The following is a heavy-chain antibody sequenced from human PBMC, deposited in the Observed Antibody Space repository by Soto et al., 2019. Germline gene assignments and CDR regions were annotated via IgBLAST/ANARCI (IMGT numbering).Heavy chain of an antibody. CDR1: GGAFSGYY. Sequence: PSETLCLTCAVFGGAFSGYYWSWIRQPPGKGLEWIGEINHSGSTQYNPSLKSRVTISVDTTQNQFSLKLSSVSGADTAVDYCERVVEDIVVVVSSTPAASFDYWVQGTLVTVSS. CDR3: ERVVEDIVVVVSSTPAASFDY. D-gene: IGHD2-15*01. V-gene: IGHV4-34*01. J-gene: IGHJ4*02. CDR2: INHSGST.